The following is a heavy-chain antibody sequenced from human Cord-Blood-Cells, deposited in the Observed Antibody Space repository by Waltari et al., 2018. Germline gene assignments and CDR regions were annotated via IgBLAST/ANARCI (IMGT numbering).Heavy chain of an antibody. V-gene: IGHV4-34*01. D-gene: IGHD1-26*01. CDR1: GGPFSGYS. CDR2: SNHSGST. J-gene: IGHJ4*02. Sequence: QVQLQQWGAGLLKPSETLSPTCAVYGGPFSGYSWSWIRQPPGKGLEWLGESNHSGSTNYNPSLKSRVTISVDTSKNQFSLKLSSVTAADTAVYYCARGLKGGSYYFDYWGQGTLVTVSS. CDR3: ARGLKGGSYYFDY.